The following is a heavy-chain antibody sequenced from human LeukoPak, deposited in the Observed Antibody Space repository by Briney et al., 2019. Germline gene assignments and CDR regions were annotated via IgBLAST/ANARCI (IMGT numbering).Heavy chain of an antibody. CDR1: GGSISSGDYY. CDR3: AMRGGYGDYGDY. V-gene: IGHV4-30-4*01. J-gene: IGHJ4*02. Sequence: SQTLSLTCTVSGGSISSGDYYWSWIRQPPGKGLEWIGYIYYSGSTYYNPSLKSRVTISVDTSKNQFSLKLSSVTAADTAVYYCAMRGGYGDYGDYWGQGTLVTVSS. CDR2: IYYSGST. D-gene: IGHD4-17*01.